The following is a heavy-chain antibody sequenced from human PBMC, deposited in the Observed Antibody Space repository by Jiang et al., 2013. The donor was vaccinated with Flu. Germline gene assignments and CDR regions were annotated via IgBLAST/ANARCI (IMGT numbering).Heavy chain of an antibody. V-gene: IGHV2-5*02. CDR1: GFSLSTNGVG. CDR3: AHTLPKVGSGSYYFDY. CDR2: IYWDDDK. J-gene: IGHJ4*02. D-gene: IGHD3-10*01. Sequence: KPTQTLTLTCSFSGFSLSTNGVGVGWIRQPPGMALEWLASIYWDDDKRYSPSLRSRLTITKDTSKNQVVLTMTNMDPVDTATYYCAHTLPKVGSGSYYFDYCGQGILVTVSS.